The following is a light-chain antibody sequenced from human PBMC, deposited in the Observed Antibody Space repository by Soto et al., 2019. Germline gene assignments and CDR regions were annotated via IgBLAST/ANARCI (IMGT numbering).Light chain of an antibody. CDR3: QQYDRSLT. Sequence: EIVLTQSPGTLSLSPGERATLSCRASQSLSTTSLGWYQQKPGQAPRLLIYGTGSRATGIPDRFSGSGSGTDFTLTISRLEPEDFAVYYCQQYDRSLTFGGGTKVEVK. V-gene: IGKV3-20*01. CDR1: QSLSTTS. CDR2: GTG. J-gene: IGKJ4*01.